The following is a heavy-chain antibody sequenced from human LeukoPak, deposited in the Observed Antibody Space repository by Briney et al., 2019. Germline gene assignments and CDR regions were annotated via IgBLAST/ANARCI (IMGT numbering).Heavy chain of an antibody. Sequence: GESLKISCKASGYSFTTYWIGWVRQVPGKGLEWVGIIYPGDSDTRYSPSFQGQVTISADKSISTAYLQWSSLKASDTAMYYCARQSVGFGPNRAAADYWGQGTLVTVSS. V-gene: IGHV5-51*01. CDR1: GYSFTTYW. CDR3: ARQSVGFGPNRAAADY. J-gene: IGHJ4*02. D-gene: IGHD6-13*01. CDR2: IYPGDSDT.